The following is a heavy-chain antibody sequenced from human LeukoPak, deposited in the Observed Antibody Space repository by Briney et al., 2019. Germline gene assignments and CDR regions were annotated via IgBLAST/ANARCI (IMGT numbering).Heavy chain of an antibody. Sequence: ASVKVSCKASGGTFSSSAISWVRQAPGQGLEWMGGIIPIFGTANYAQKFQGRVTITTDESTSTAYMELSSLRSEDTAVYYCARAGYSYGPYYYYMDVWGKGTTVTVSS. D-gene: IGHD5-18*01. V-gene: IGHV1-69*05. CDR3: ARAGYSYGPYYYYMDV. CDR1: GGTFSSSA. J-gene: IGHJ6*03. CDR2: IIPIFGTA.